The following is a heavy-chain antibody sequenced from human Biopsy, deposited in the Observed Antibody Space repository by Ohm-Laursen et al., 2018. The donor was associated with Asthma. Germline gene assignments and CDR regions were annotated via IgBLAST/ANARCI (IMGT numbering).Heavy chain of an antibody. CDR2: MSFDGRQT. CDR1: GFSFNSYG. D-gene: IGHD4-17*01. Sequence: SLRLSCSASGFSFNSYGMHWVRQAPGKGLEWVAVMSFDGRQTYYADSVKGRFTISRDNSKNTLYLQMNSLRAEDTAVYYCAKGHGDYVFPYFQRWGQGTLVTVSS. CDR3: AKGHGDYVFPYFQR. V-gene: IGHV3-30*18. J-gene: IGHJ1*01.